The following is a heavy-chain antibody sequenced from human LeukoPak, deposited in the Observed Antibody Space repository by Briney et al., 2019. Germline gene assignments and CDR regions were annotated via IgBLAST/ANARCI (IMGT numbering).Heavy chain of an antibody. V-gene: IGHV1-18*01. CDR2: ISAYNGNT. CDR3: AREDGRYYGMDV. J-gene: IGHJ6*02. Sequence: WASVKVSCKPSGYTFTSYALSWVRQAPGQGLEWMGWISAYNGNTNYAQKLQGRVTMTTDTSTSTAYMELRSLRSDDTAVYYCAREDGRYYGMDVWGQGTTVTVSS. D-gene: IGHD2-8*01. CDR1: GYTFTSYA.